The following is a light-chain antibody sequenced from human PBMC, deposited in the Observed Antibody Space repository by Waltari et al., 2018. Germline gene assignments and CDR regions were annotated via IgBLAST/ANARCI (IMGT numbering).Light chain of an antibody. CDR2: EDN. CDR1: ELDYNY. Sequence: SYELTQPPSVSVSPGQTAILTCSGDELDYNYTSWYRQRPGHAPVLILHEDNKRPSGIPDRFSGSSSGNIATLTISGTQAMDEAEYYCQAWDNTIVVFGGGTKLTVL. J-gene: IGLJ3*02. CDR3: QAWDNTIVV. V-gene: IGLV3-1*01.